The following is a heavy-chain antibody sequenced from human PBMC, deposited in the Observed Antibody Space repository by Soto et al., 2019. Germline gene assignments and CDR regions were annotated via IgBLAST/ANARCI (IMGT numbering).Heavy chain of an antibody. J-gene: IGHJ6*02. CDR2: ISYDGSNK. Sequence: GGSLRLSCGASGFTFSSYGMHWVRQAPGKGLEWVAVISYDGSNKYYADSVKGRFTISRDNSKNTLYLQMNSLRTEDTAVYYCAKAPGVGATGGYYYYGMDVWGQGTTVTVSS. CDR1: GFTFSSYG. D-gene: IGHD1-26*01. V-gene: IGHV3-30*18. CDR3: AKAPGVGATGGYYYYGMDV.